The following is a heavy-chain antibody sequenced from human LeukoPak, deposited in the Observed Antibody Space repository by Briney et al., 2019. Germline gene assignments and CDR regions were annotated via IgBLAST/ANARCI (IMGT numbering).Heavy chain of an antibody. CDR2: IIPMFDTT. D-gene: IGHD3-22*01. CDR3: AGSNTYFFDSRGYYFHYYFHY. CDR1: GGTLNSYA. J-gene: IGHJ4*02. Sequence: SVKVSCKASGGTLNSYAINWVRQAPGQGLEWMGGIIPMFDTTHYAQKFQDRLTFTTDDSTNTAYMELSRLGSEDTAVYYCAGSNTYFFDSRGYYFHYYFHYWGQGTLATVSS. V-gene: IGHV1-69*05.